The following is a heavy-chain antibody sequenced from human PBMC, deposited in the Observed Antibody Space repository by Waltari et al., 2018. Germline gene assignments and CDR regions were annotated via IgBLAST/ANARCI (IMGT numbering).Heavy chain of an antibody. CDR3: VYSRRGAGSGSRWYYFNY. CDR1: GFSLRTDGVG. J-gene: IGHJ4*02. CDR2: VYWDGDK. Sequence: QITLTESGPRQVRPTQTLTLTCTLSGFSLRTDGVGVGWVRQLPTKVLEWLAIVYWDGDKRYSPSLKSRLPSTGDTSKNQVVLTMINMDPVDTAAYLCVYSRRGAGSGSRWYYFNYWGQGTLVTVSS. D-gene: IGHD6-19*01. V-gene: IGHV2-5*02.